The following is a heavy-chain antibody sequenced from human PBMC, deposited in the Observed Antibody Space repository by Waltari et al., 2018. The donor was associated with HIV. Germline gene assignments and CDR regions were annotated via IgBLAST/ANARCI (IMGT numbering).Heavy chain of an antibody. J-gene: IGHJ4*02. CDR2: IYYSGRT. D-gene: IGHD6-13*01. Sequence: QVQLQESGPGLVKPSQTLSLTCTVSGGSISSGGYYWSWIRQHPGKGLEWMGYIYYSGRTYYNPSLKSLVTISVDTAKNQFSLKLSSVTAADTAVYYCARDRIGSSCFDYWGQGTLVTVSS. V-gene: IGHV4-31*01. CDR3: ARDRIGSSCFDY. CDR1: GGSISSGGYY.